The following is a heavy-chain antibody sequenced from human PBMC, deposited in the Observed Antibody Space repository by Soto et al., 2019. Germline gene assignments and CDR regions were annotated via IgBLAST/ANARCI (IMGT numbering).Heavy chain of an antibody. V-gene: IGHV4-61*01. D-gene: IGHD2-2*02. Sequence: SETLSLTCTVSGGSVSSCSYYWSWIRQPPGQGLHRIGYIYYSGSTNYNPSLKSRVTISVDTSKNQFSLKLSSVTAADTAVYYCARGYCSSTSCYTPNWFDPWGQGTLVTVSS. CDR3: ARGYCSSTSCYTPNWFDP. J-gene: IGHJ5*02. CDR1: GGSVSSCSYY. CDR2: IYYSGST.